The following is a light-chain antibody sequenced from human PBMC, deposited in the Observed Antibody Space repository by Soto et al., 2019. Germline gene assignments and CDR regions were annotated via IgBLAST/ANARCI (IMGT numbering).Light chain of an antibody. Sequence: DIQMTQSPSTLSESVGDRVTITCRASQRISVWLAWYQQKPGKAPKVLIYKASSLESGVPSRFSGSGSGTAFTLTISSLQPDDFATYYCQQYQTYPWTFGQGTKVEIK. CDR3: QQYQTYPWT. CDR1: QRISVW. V-gene: IGKV1-5*03. CDR2: KAS. J-gene: IGKJ1*01.